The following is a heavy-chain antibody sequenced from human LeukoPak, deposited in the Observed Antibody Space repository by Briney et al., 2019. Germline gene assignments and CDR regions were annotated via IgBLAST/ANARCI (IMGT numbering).Heavy chain of an antibody. D-gene: IGHD2-2*02. CDR3: ARENIVVVPAAIWYYYYYMDV. CDR1: GGSFSGYY. Sequence: SETLSLTCAVYGGSFSGYYWNWIRQPPGKGLEWIGEINHSGSTNYNPSLKSRVTISVDTSKNQFSLKLSSVTAADTAVYYCARENIVVVPAAIWYYYYYMDVWGKGTTVTVSS. V-gene: IGHV4-34*01. CDR2: INHSGST. J-gene: IGHJ6*03.